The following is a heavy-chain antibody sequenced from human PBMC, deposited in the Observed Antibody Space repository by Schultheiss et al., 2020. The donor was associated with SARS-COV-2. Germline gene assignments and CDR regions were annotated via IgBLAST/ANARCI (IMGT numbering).Heavy chain of an antibody. CDR3: ARPGEYSSGWYYFDY. J-gene: IGHJ4*02. V-gene: IGHV5-51*01. CDR1: GYSFTDYW. CDR2: FYPDDSET. Sequence: GESLKISCQTFGYSFTDYWIGWVRQLPGKGLEWMGIFYPDDSETRYSPPFQGLVTVSAVRSTSTAYLQWSTLKASDTAMYYCARPGEYSSGWYYFDYWGQGTLVTVSS. D-gene: IGHD6-19*01.